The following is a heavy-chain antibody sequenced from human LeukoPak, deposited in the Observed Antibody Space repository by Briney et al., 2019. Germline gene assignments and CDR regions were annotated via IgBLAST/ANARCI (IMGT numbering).Heavy chain of an antibody. V-gene: IGHV3-23*01. CDR2: ISGSGGST. CDR3: AKYPPQITMIVVVID. J-gene: IGHJ4*02. D-gene: IGHD3-22*01. Sequence: PSETLSLTCTVSGASVSGSAYYWGWIRQPPGKGLEWVSAISGSGGSTYYADSVKGRFTISRDNSKNTLYLQMNSLRAEDTAVYYCAKYPPQITMIVVVIDWGQGTLVTVSS. CDR1: GASVSGSAYY.